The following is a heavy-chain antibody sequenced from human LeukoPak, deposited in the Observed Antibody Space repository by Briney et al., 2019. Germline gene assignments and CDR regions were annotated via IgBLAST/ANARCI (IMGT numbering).Heavy chain of an antibody. CDR1: GFSVSSKY. Sequence: GGSLRLSCAASGFSVSSKYMSWVRQPAGKGLEWVSVIYSGGTTFYADSVKGRFTISRDNSKNTLYLQMNSLRAEDTAVYYCAKDIALYREPLDYWGQGTLVTVSS. D-gene: IGHD1-26*01. CDR2: IYSGGTT. V-gene: IGHV3-53*01. CDR3: AKDIALYREPLDY. J-gene: IGHJ4*02.